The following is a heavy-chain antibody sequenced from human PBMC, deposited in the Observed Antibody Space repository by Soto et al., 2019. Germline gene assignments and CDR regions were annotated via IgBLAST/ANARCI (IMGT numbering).Heavy chain of an antibody. CDR3: AKVPDSSSPSHDAFDI. Sequence: GGSLRLSCAASGFTFDDYAMHWVRQAPGKGLEWVSGISWNSGSIGYADSVKGRFTISRDNAKNSLYLQMNSLRAEDTALYYCAKVPDSSSPSHDAFDIWGQGTMVTVSS. CDR2: ISWNSGSI. D-gene: IGHD6-6*01. CDR1: GFTFDDYA. V-gene: IGHV3-9*01. J-gene: IGHJ3*02.